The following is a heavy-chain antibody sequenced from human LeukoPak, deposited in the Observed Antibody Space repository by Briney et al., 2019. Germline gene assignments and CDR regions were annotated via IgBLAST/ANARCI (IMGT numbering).Heavy chain of an antibody. V-gene: IGHV4-59*01. J-gene: IGHJ4*02. CDR1: GGSISSYY. CDR2: IYYSGST. CDR3: ARAEVNFYDRSGYFDY. D-gene: IGHD3-22*01. Sequence: PSETLSPTCTVSGGSISSYYWSWIRQPPGKGLEWIGYIYYSGSTNHNPSLKSRVTISVDTSKNQFPLKLSSVTAADTAVYYCARAEVNFYDRSGYFDYWGQGSLVTVSS.